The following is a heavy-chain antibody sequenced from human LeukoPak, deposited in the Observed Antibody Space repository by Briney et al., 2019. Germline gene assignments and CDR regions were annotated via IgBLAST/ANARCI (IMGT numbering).Heavy chain of an antibody. D-gene: IGHD2-2*01. Sequence: GGSLRLSCAASGFTFSSYEMNWVRQAPGKGLEWVSYISSSGSTICYADSVEGRFTISRDNAKNSLYLQMNSLRAEDTAVYYCAAKGVGGYYYYYGMDVWGQGTTVTVSS. CDR1: GFTFSSYE. V-gene: IGHV3-48*03. CDR2: ISSSGSTI. J-gene: IGHJ6*02. CDR3: AAKGVGGYYYYYGMDV.